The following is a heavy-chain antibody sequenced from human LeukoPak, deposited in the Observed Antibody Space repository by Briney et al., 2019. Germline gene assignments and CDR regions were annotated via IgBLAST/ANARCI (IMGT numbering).Heavy chain of an antibody. CDR2: IYYSGST. V-gene: IGHV4-59*01. Sequence: SETLSLTCTVSGGSISSYYWSWIRQPPGKGLEWIGYIYYSGSTNYNPSLKSRVTILVDTSKNQFSLKLSSVTAADTAVYYCARENGGYSYGIRAAWFDPWGQGTLVTVSS. CDR1: GGSISSYY. CDR3: ARENGGYSYGIRAAWFDP. J-gene: IGHJ5*02. D-gene: IGHD5-18*01.